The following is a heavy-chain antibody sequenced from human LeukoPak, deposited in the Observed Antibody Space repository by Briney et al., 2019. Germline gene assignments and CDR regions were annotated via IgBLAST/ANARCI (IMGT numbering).Heavy chain of an antibody. CDR1: GFTFSSYG. Sequence: GGCLRLSCAASGFTFSSYGMHWVRQAPGKGLEWVAVIWYDGSNKYYADSVKGRFTISRDNSKNTLYLQMNSLRAEDTAVYYCARGRIIAARKKGAFDIWGQGTMVTVSS. CDR2: IWYDGSNK. V-gene: IGHV3-33*01. D-gene: IGHD6-6*01. CDR3: ARGRIIAARKKGAFDI. J-gene: IGHJ3*02.